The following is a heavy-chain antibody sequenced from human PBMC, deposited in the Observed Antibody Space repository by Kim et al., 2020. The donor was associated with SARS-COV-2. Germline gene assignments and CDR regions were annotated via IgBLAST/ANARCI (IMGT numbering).Heavy chain of an antibody. V-gene: IGHV1-8*01. Sequence: ASVKVSCKASGYTFTSFDINWVRQATGQGLEWVGWMNPNSGNTGSAQKFQGRLTMTRNTSITTAYMELSSLRSEDTAVYCCARRNTVTTRTLDYWGQGTLVTVSS. J-gene: IGHJ4*02. CDR3: ARRNTVTTRTLDY. CDR2: MNPNSGNT. CDR1: GYTFTSFD. D-gene: IGHD4-17*01.